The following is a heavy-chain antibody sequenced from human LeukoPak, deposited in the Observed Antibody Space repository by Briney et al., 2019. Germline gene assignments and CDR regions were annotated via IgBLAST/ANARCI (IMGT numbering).Heavy chain of an antibody. CDR3: ASQGNRYSNIDG. V-gene: IGHV4-59*08. J-gene: IGHJ1*01. Sequence: PSETLSLTCTFSGGSISGYYWSWIRQPPGNGLEWIGYISYGGSTDYNPSLKSRVTISVDTSKSQFSLQLRSVTAADTAVYYCASQGNRYSNIDGWGQGTLVTVSS. D-gene: IGHD4-11*01. CDR2: ISYGGST. CDR1: GGSISGYY.